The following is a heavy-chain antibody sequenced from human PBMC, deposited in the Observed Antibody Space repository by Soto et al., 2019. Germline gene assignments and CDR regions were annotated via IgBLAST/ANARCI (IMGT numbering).Heavy chain of an antibody. V-gene: IGHV4-61*01. CDR1: GGSVSSGSYY. J-gene: IGHJ5*02. CDR3: ARTWVLRFLEWHGRGYNWFDP. D-gene: IGHD3-3*01. Sequence: PSETLSLTCTVSGGSVSSGSYYWSWIRQPPGKGLEWIGYIYYSGSTNYNPSLKSRVTISVDTSKNQFSLKLSSVTAADTAVYYCARTWVLRFLEWHGRGYNWFDPWGQGTLVTVSS. CDR2: IYYSGST.